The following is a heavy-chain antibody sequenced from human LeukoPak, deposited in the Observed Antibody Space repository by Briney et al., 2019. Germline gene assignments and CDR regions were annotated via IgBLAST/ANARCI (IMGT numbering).Heavy chain of an antibody. CDR3: ARENIVVVPAASTNLFDY. Sequence: ASVKVSCKASGYTFTGYYMHRVRQAPGQGLEWMGWINPNSGGTNYAQKFQGRVTMTRDTSISTAYMELSRLRSDDTAVYYCARENIVVVPAASTNLFDYWGQGTLVTVSS. CDR2: INPNSGGT. J-gene: IGHJ4*02. CDR1: GYTFTGYY. D-gene: IGHD2-2*01. V-gene: IGHV1-2*02.